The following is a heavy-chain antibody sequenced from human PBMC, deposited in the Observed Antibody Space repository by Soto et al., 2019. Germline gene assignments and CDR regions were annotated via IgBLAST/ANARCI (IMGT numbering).Heavy chain of an antibody. J-gene: IGHJ4*02. V-gene: IGHV3-30*18. D-gene: IGHD2-15*01. CDR1: GFTFSSYG. CDR2: ISYDGSNK. Sequence: GGFLGLYWSASGFTFSSYGMHWVRQAPGKGLEWVAVISYDGSNKYYADSVKGRFTISRDNSKNTLYLQMNSLRAEDTAVYYCAKDRSGGSCYDYWGQGNLVTVSS. CDR3: AKDRSGGSCYDY.